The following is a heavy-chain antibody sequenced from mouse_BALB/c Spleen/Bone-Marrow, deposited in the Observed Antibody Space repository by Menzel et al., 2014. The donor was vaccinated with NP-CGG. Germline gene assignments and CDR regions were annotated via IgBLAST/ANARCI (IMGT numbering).Heavy chain of an antibody. V-gene: IGHV14-4*02. J-gene: IGHJ3*01. Sequence: VQLQQSGAELVRSGASVKLSCTASGFNIKDYYMHWVKQRPEQGLEWIGWIDPENGDTEYAPKFQGKAAMTADTSSNTAYLQLSSLTSEDTAVYYCTLYRFPPPGFAYWGQGTLVTVSA. CDR1: GFNIKDYY. D-gene: IGHD2-14*01. CDR3: TLYRFPPPGFAY. CDR2: IDPENGDT.